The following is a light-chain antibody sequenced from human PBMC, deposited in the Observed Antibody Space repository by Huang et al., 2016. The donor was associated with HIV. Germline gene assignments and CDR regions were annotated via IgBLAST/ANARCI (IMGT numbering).Light chain of an antibody. V-gene: IGKV3-11*01. J-gene: IGKJ4*01. CDR3: QQRSAWPLT. CDR1: QSVHSY. Sequence: EIVLTQSTATLSFSPAQRATLPCRASQSVHSYLAWYQQKPVQAHRLLIYQASNRATGIPARFSGSGSGTDFTLTISNLQSEDFAVYYCQQRSAWPLTFGGGTKVEI. CDR2: QAS.